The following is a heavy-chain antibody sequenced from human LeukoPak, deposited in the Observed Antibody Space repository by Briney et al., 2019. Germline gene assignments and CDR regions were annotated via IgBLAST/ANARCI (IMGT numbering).Heavy chain of an antibody. J-gene: IGHJ4*02. CDR1: GFTFSSYS. D-gene: IGHD3-10*01. CDR3: ARDLNFYGSGRGVDY. V-gene: IGHV3-21*01. Sequence: GGSLRLSCAASGFTFSSYSMNWVRQAPGKGLEWVSSITQSSDYTYYADSVKGRFIISRDNAKNSLYLQMNSLRAEDTAMYYCARDLNFYGSGRGVDYWSQGTLVTVSS. CDR2: ITQSSDYT.